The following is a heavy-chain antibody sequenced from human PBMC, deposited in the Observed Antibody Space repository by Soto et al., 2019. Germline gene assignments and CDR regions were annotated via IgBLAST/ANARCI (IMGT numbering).Heavy chain of an antibody. D-gene: IGHD3-3*01. Sequence: PGGSLRLSCAASGFTFSDYYMSWIRQAPGKELEWVSYISSSGSTIYYADSVKGRFTISRDNAKNSLYLQMNSLRAEDTAVYYCARADGLRFLEWSRPYGMDVWGQGTTVTVSS. CDR2: ISSSGSTI. CDR3: ARADGLRFLEWSRPYGMDV. CDR1: GFTFSDYY. J-gene: IGHJ6*02. V-gene: IGHV3-11*01.